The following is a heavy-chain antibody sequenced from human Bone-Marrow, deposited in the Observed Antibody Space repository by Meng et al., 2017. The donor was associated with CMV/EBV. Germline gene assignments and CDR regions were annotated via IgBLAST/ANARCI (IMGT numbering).Heavy chain of an antibody. Sequence: SVKVSCKASGGTFSSYTISWVRQVPGQGLEWMGRIIPILGIANYAQKFQGRVTITADKSTSTAYMELSSLRSEDTAVYYCARDRMVRGVANWFDPWGQGSLVTVSS. CDR3: ARDRMVRGVANWFDP. CDR1: GGTFSSYT. D-gene: IGHD3-10*01. V-gene: IGHV1-69*04. CDR2: IIPILGIA. J-gene: IGHJ5*02.